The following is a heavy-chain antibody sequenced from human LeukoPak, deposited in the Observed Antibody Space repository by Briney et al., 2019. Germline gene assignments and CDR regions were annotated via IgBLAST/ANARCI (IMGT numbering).Heavy chain of an antibody. D-gene: IGHD3-9*01. V-gene: IGHV3-23*01. CDR2: ISASGGTT. CDR3: GKGDVLPSYPTFDY. J-gene: IGHJ4*02. CDR1: GFTFSSYA. Sequence: GGSLRLSCAASGFTFSSYALSWVRQAPEKGPEWVSVISASGGTTYYADSVKGRFTISRDTSKNTVYLQMHSLRAEDTAVYYCGKGDVLPSYPTFDYWGQGTLVTVSS.